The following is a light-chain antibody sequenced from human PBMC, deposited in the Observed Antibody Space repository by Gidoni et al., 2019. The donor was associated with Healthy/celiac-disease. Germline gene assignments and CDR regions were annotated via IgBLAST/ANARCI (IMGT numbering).Light chain of an antibody. J-gene: IGKJ3*01. CDR2: GAS. CDR3: QQYGSSIFT. Sequence: TVLTQSPGTLSLSPGERATLSCRASQSVSSSYLAWYQQKPGPAPRLLIYGASSRATGIPDMFSGSGSGTDFTLTISRLEPEDFAVYYCQQYGSSIFTFGPGTKVDIK. V-gene: IGKV3-20*01. CDR1: QSVSSSY.